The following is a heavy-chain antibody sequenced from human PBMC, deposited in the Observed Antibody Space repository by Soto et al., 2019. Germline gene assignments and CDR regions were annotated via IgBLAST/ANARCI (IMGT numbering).Heavy chain of an antibody. CDR1: GGSITSGGFY. D-gene: IGHD6-13*01. V-gene: IGHV4-31*03. CDR3: VRGGIAGNWFDP. CDR2: IFHSGST. Sequence: QVQLQESGPGLVKPSQTLSLTCSVSGGSITSGGFYWSWIRQHPEKGLEWIAYIFHSGSTDFNPSLKGRIIISADTSKNQFSLKLTSVNAADKAVYYCVRGGIAGNWFDPWGQGTLVTVSS. J-gene: IGHJ5*02.